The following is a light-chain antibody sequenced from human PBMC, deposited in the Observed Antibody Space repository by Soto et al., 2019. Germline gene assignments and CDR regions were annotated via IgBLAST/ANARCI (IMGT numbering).Light chain of an antibody. V-gene: IGLV2-14*01. J-gene: IGLJ1*01. Sequence: QSALTQPASVSASPGQSIAISCTGTGSDIGAFDRVSWYQQEPGKAPKLVIYNVNNRPSGISNRFSGSKSGNTASLTISGLQAEDEADYYCCAYASSRSYVFGTGTKLTVL. CDR2: NVN. CDR1: GSDIGAFDR. CDR3: CAYASSRSYV.